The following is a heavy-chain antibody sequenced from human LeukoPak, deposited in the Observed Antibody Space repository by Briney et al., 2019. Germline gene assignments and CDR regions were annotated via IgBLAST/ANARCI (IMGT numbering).Heavy chain of an antibody. CDR2: IYTSGST. V-gene: IGHV4-39*07. Sequence: SETLSLTCTVSGVSISSSNSYWGWIRQPPGKGLEWIGSIYTSGSTNYNPSLKSRVTMSVDTSKNQFSLKLSSVTAADTAVYYCARERTYYYYYYMDVWGKGTTVTISS. CDR1: GVSISSSNSY. CDR3: ARERTYYYYYYMDV. J-gene: IGHJ6*03.